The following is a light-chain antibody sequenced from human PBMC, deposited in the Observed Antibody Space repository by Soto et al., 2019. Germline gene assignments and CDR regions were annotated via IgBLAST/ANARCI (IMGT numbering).Light chain of an antibody. CDR2: GAS. V-gene: IGKV3-20*01. Sequence: IVVTQSPGTLSLSPWERVTLSCRASQSVSSTALAWHQQKPGQAPRLLMYGASSSAPGIPYSFSGSGSGTVFSLTISRLEPEDFAVYYCHHYGRPPHPFGQGTRVEIK. CDR3: HHYGRPPHP. J-gene: IGKJ1*01. CDR1: QSVSSTA.